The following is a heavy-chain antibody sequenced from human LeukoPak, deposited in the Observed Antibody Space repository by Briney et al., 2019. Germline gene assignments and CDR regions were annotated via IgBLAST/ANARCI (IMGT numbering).Heavy chain of an antibody. Sequence: SETLSLTCTVSGGSISSYYWRWIRQPPGKGLEWIGYIYYSGSTNYNPSLKSRVTISVDTSKNQFSLKLSSVTAADTAVYYCARLAQVYDSSGYRDAFDIWGQGTMVTVSS. CDR3: ARLAQVYDSSGYRDAFDI. V-gene: IGHV4-59*08. J-gene: IGHJ3*02. CDR2: IYYSGST. CDR1: GGSISSYY. D-gene: IGHD3-22*01.